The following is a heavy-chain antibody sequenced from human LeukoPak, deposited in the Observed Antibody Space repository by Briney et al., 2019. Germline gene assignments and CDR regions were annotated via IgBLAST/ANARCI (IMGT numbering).Heavy chain of an antibody. Sequence: SETLSLTCAAYGGSFSGYYWSWIRQPPGKGLEWIGEINHSGSTNYNPSLKSRVTISADTSKNQSSLKLSSVTAADAAVYYCARAITTVTTFAVWFDPWGQGTLVTVSS. CDR1: GGSFSGYY. CDR3: ARAITTVTTFAVWFDP. V-gene: IGHV4-34*01. D-gene: IGHD4-17*01. J-gene: IGHJ5*02. CDR2: INHSGST.